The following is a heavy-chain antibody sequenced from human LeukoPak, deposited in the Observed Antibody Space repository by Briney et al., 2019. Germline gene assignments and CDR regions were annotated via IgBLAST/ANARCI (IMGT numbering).Heavy chain of an antibody. V-gene: IGHV3-49*04. CDR2: IRSKAYGGTT. Sequence: GGSLRLSCAASEFTFSNAWMSWVRQAPGQGREGVGFIRSKAYGGTTEYAASVKGRFTISRDDSKSIAYLQMNSLKTEDTAVYYCTALEGDYDAFDIWGQGTMVTVSS. D-gene: IGHD4-17*01. CDR3: TALEGDYDAFDI. J-gene: IGHJ3*02. CDR1: EFTFSNAW.